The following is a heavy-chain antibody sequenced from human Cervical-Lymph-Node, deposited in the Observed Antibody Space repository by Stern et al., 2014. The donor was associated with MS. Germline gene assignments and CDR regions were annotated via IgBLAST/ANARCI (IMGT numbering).Heavy chain of an antibody. V-gene: IGHV4-39*01. CDR2: IYYSGIT. CDR1: GGSISSSSYY. D-gene: IGHD3-10*01. J-gene: IGHJ4*02. CDR3: ARHLEWFGGY. Sequence: QVQLQESGPGLVKPSETLSLTCTVSGGSISSSSYYLGWIRQPPGKGLEWIGSIYYSGITYYNPSPRSRVTISVNTSKTQFSLKLSSVTAADTAVYYCARHLEWFGGYWGQGTLVTVSS.